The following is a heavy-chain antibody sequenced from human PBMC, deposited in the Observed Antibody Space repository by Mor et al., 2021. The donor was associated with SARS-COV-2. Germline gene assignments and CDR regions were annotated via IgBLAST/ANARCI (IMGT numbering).Heavy chain of an antibody. J-gene: IGHJ4*02. D-gene: IGHD1-26*01. CDR2: ISYDGSNK. Sequence: EWVAVISYDGSNKYYADSVKGRFTISRDNSKNTLYLQMNSLRAEDTAVYYCAKAAAGGELRSGRGGYWGQGTLVTV. CDR3: AKAAAGGELRSGRGGY. V-gene: IGHV3-30*18.